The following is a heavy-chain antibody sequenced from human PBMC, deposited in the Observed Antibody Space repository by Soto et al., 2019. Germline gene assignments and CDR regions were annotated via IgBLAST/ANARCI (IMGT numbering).Heavy chain of an antibody. CDR2: ISYDGSNK. D-gene: IGHD6-19*01. CDR1: GFTFSSYG. CDR3: ANDLGQWLVTRYFQY. Sequence: QVQLVESGGGVVQPGRSLRLSCAASGFTFSSYGMHWVRQAPGKGLEWVAVISYDGSNKYYADSVKGRFTISRDNSKNTLYLQMNSLRAEDTAVYYCANDLGQWLVTRYFQYWGQGTLVTVSS. J-gene: IGHJ1*01. V-gene: IGHV3-30*18.